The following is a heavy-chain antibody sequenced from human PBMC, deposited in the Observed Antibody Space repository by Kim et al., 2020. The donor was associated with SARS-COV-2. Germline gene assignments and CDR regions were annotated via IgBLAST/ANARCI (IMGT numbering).Heavy chain of an antibody. CDR3: ARGRGDYIWGSYRLFDY. J-gene: IGHJ4*02. CDR1: GGSISSSSYY. V-gene: IGHV4-39*01. Sequence: SETLSLTCTVSGGSISSSSYYWGWIRQPPGKGLEWIGSIYYSGSTYYNPSLKSRVTISVDTSKNQFSLKLSSVTAADTAVYYCARGRGDYIWGSYRLFDYWGQGTLVTVSS. D-gene: IGHD3-16*02. CDR2: IYYSGST.